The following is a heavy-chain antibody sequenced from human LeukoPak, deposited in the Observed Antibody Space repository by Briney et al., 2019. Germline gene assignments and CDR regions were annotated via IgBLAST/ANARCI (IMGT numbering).Heavy chain of an antibody. D-gene: IGHD1-26*01. V-gene: IGHV1-2*06. Sequence: ASVKVSCKASGYTFTGYYIHWVRQAPGQGLDWMGRINPNNGGTNYAQKFQGRVTMTRDMSMSTAYMELRSLRSDDTAVYYCARAEWELPDDYWGQGTLVTVSS. CDR2: INPNNGGT. CDR3: ARAEWELPDDY. CDR1: GYTFTGYY. J-gene: IGHJ4*02.